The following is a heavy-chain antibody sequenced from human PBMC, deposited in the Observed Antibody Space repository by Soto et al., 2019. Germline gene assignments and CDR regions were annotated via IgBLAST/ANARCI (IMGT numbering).Heavy chain of an antibody. Sequence: PGGSLRLSCAASGFTFSSYAMSWVRQAPGKGLEWVSAISGSGGSTYYADSVKGRFTISRDNSKNTLYLQMNSLRAEDTAVYYCAKDSTSDDFWSGYLYYYYYMDVWGKGTTVTSP. V-gene: IGHV3-23*01. CDR3: AKDSTSDDFWSGYLYYYYYMDV. CDR2: ISGSGGST. CDR1: GFTFSSYA. D-gene: IGHD3-3*01. J-gene: IGHJ6*03.